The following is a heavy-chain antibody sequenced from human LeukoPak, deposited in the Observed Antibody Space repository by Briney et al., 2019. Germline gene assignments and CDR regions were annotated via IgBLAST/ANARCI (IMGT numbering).Heavy chain of an antibody. CDR1: GFTFSSHA. J-gene: IGHJ4*02. V-gene: IGHV3-7*01. CDR2: IKQDGSEK. CDR3: ARSHHTYYDFWSGYYGDYFDY. D-gene: IGHD3-3*01. Sequence: GGSLRLSCAASGFTFSSHAMSWVRQAPGKGLEWVANIKQDGSEKYYVDSVKGRFTISRDNAKNSLYLQMNSLRAEDTAVYYCARSHHTYYDFWSGYYGDYFDYWGQGTLVTVSS.